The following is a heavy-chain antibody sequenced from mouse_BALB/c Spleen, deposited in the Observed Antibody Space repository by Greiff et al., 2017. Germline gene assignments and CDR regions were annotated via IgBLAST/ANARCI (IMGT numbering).Heavy chain of an antibody. J-gene: IGHJ3*01. CDR1: GFSLTGYG. Sequence: VQLQQSGPGLVAPSQSLSITCTVSGFSLTGYGVNWVRQPPGKGLGWLGMIWGDGSTDYNSALKSRLSISKDNSKSQVFLKMNSLQTDDTARYYCAREYRYDAGFAYWGQGTLVTVSA. CDR2: IWGDGST. V-gene: IGHV2-6-7*01. CDR3: AREYRYDAGFAY. D-gene: IGHD2-14*01.